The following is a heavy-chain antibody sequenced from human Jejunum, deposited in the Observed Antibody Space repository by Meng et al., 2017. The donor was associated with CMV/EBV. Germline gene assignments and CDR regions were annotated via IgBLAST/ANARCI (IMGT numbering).Heavy chain of an antibody. D-gene: IGHD2-2*01. CDR3: VSRSFSSISCHFDQ. CDR1: GFALNTRN. CDR2: ISFTNNYI. Sequence: GFALNTRNMNWVRQAPGKGLEWVSSISFTNNYIYYADSVKGRFTISRDNANDLLSLQMISLSAENTAVYYCVSRSFSSISCHFDQWGGGTLVTVTS. J-gene: IGHJ4*02. V-gene: IGHV3-21*01.